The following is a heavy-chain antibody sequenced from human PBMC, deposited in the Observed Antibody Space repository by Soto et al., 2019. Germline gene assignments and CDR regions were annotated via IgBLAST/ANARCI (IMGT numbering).Heavy chain of an antibody. Sequence: PGGSLRLSCAASGFTFSSYGMHWVRQAPGKGLEWVAVIWYDGSNKYYADSEKGRFTISRDNSKNTLYLQMNSLRAEDKAVYYCARDQSPGVGLLSLVDYWGQGTLVTVSS. CDR1: GFTFSSYG. CDR2: IWYDGSNK. J-gene: IGHJ4*02. D-gene: IGHD2-15*01. CDR3: ARDQSPGVGLLSLVDY. V-gene: IGHV3-33*01.